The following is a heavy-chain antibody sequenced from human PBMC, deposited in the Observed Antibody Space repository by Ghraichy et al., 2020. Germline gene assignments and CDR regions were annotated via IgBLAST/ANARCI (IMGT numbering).Heavy chain of an antibody. CDR3: ARHGIMVRGAFDY. D-gene: IGHD3-10*01. J-gene: IGHJ4*02. Sequence: SETLSLTCTVSGGSISSYYWSWIRQPPGKGLEWIGYIYTSGSTNYNPSLKSRVTISVDTSKNQFSLKLSSVTAADTAVYYCARHGIMVRGAFDYWGQGTLVTVSS. V-gene: IGHV4-4*09. CDR1: GGSISSYY. CDR2: IYTSGST.